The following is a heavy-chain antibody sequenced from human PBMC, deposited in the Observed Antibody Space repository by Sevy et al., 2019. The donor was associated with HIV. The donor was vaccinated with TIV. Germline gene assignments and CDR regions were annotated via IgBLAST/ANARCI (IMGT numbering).Heavy chain of an antibody. CDR3: AKAYSRAALGFFGH. V-gene: IGHV3-43D*03. J-gene: IGHJ4*02. Sequence: GGSLRLSCAASGFTFDDYAMHWVRQVPGKGLEWVSLISRDGSVIYYADSVKGRFSISRDNSKNSLYLQMNSLRPEDTALYYCAKAYSRAALGFFGHWGQGTLVTVSS. D-gene: IGHD2-21*01. CDR2: ISRDGSVI. CDR1: GFTFDDYA.